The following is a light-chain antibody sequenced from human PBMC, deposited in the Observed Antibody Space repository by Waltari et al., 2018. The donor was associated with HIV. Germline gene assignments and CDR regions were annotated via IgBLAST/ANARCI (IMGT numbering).Light chain of an antibody. CDR2: DAS. CDR3: QQRSSWPPYT. V-gene: IGKV3-11*01. J-gene: IGKJ2*01. CDR1: QSVGNY. Sequence: EIVLTQSPATLSLSPGERATLSCRASQSVGNYLAWYKQKPGQAPRLLIYDASNRATGIPARFSGGGSGTDFTLTISSLEPEDFAVYYCQQRSSWPPYTFGQGTKLDLK.